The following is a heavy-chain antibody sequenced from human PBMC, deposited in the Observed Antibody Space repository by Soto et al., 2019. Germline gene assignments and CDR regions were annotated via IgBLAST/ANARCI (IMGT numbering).Heavy chain of an antibody. CDR2: ISGSGDDT. CDR3: ANPIPKTGTTFGF. D-gene: IGHD1-1*01. CDR1: GFTFSSSP. Sequence: PGGSLRLSCAASGFTFSSSPMTWVRQAPGKGLEWVSAISGSGDDTFYADSMKGRFTISRDNSKDTLYLQINSLRAEDTAVYYCANPIPKTGTTFGFWGQGTLVTVSS. V-gene: IGHV3-23*01. J-gene: IGHJ4*02.